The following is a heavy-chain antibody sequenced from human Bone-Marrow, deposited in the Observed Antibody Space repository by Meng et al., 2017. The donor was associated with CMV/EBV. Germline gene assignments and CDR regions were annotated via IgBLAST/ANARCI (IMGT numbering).Heavy chain of an antibody. Sequence: SETLSLTCTVSGGSISSGDYYWSWIRQPPGKGLEWIGYIYYSGSTYYNPSLKSRVTISVDTSKNQFSLKLSSVTAADTAVYYCARDKNPGIGFDYWGQGTLVTVS. D-gene: IGHD1-14*01. CDR3: ARDKNPGIGFDY. CDR1: GGSISSGDYY. CDR2: IYYSGST. V-gene: IGHV4-30-4*08. J-gene: IGHJ4*02.